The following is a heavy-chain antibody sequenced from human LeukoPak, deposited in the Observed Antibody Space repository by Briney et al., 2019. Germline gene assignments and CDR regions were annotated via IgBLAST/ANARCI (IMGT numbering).Heavy chain of an antibody. CDR3: ARAAAGNVALSWFDP. J-gene: IGHJ5*02. Sequence: GGSLRLSCAASGFTFSDYYMTWIRQAPGKGLEWVPHADSVKGRFTISRDNAKISLYLQMNSLRAEDTAVYYCARAAAGNVALSWFDPWGQGTLVTVSS. V-gene: IGHV3-11*01. D-gene: IGHD6-13*01. CDR1: GFTFSDYY.